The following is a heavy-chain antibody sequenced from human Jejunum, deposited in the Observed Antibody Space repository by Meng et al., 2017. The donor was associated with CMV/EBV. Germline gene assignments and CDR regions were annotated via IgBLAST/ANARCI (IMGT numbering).Heavy chain of an antibody. CDR2: IWYDGSNK. CDR1: RSFA. Sequence: RSFAMCWVRQAPGKGLEWVAVIWYDGSNKYYGDSVKGRFTISRDNSRNTLYLEMTSLGGEDTAVYYCAKARLMYGSNMYVGGMDVWGQGTTVTVSS. D-gene: IGHD2-8*01. J-gene: IGHJ6*02. CDR3: AKARLMYGSNMYVGGMDV. V-gene: IGHV3-33*06.